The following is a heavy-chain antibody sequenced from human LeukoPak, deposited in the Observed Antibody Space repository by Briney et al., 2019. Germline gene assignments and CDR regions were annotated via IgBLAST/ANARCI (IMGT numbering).Heavy chain of an antibody. CDR3: ARKGDFYYYMDV. CDR2: ISSGSSYI. J-gene: IGHJ6*03. V-gene: IGHV3-21*04. CDR1: GFTFSTYN. Sequence: GGSLRLSCAASGFTFSTYNMNWVRQAPGKGLEWVSSISSGSSYIYYADSVKGRFTISRDNAKNPLHVQMNSLRAEDTAVYYCARKGDFYYYMDVWGKGTTVTISS.